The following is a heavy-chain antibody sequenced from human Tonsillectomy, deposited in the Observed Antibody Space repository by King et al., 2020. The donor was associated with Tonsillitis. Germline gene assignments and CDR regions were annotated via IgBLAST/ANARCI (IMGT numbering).Heavy chain of an antibody. J-gene: IGHJ4*02. V-gene: IGHV3-30*18. Sequence: HVQLVESGGGVVQPGRSLRLSCAASGFTFSSYAIHWVRQAPGKGLEWVAVISYDGSIKYYADSVKGRFTISRDNSKNTLYLQMNSLRAEDTAVYYCAKEEVGFYCWGQGTLVTVSS. CDR3: AKEEVGFYC. CDR2: ISYDGSIK. D-gene: IGHD3-16*01. CDR1: GFTFSSYA.